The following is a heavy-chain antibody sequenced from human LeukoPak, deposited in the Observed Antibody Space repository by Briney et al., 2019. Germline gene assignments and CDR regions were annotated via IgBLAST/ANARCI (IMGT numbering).Heavy chain of an antibody. D-gene: IGHD6-19*01. CDR1: GFTFSSYS. V-gene: IGHV3-21*01. CDR2: ISSSSSYI. CDR3: ARDGLYSSGWYEGDAFDI. Sequence: PGGSLRLSCAASGFTFSSYSMNWVPQAPGKGLEWVSSISSSSSYIYYADSVKGRFTISRDNAKNSLYLQMNSLRAEDTAVYYCARDGLYSSGWYEGDAFDIWGQGTMVTVSS. J-gene: IGHJ3*02.